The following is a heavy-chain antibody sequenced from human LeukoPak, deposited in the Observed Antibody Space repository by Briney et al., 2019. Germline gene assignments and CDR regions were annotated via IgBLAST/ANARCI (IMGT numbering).Heavy chain of an antibody. Sequence: GGSLRLSCAASGFTSRFSFSDYYMSWIRQAPGKGLEWLSFISNSGNTIHYANSVRGRFTISRDNAKNSLYLQMNSLRAEDTAVYYCARDVGYYFDYWGQGTLVTVSS. J-gene: IGHJ4*02. CDR1: GFTSRFSFSDYY. V-gene: IGHV3-11*04. D-gene: IGHD1-26*01. CDR2: ISNSGNTI. CDR3: ARDVGYYFDY.